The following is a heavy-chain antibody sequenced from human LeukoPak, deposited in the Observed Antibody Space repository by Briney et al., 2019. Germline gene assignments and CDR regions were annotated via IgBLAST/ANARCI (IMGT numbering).Heavy chain of an antibody. CDR3: AKDTVRYCDSSGYLDY. D-gene: IGHD3-22*01. J-gene: IGHJ4*02. CDR2: ISVSGNT. CDR1: GFTLSSYA. Sequence: GGSLRLSCAASGFTLSSYAMSWVRQGPGKGLEWVSAISVSGNTYHADSVKGRFTISRDSSKNTLYLRMNSLRAGDAAVYYCAKDTVRYCDSSGYLDYWGQGTLVTVSS. V-gene: IGHV3-23*01.